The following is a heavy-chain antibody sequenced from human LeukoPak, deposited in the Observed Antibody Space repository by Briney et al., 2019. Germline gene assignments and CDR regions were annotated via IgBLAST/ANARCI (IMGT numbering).Heavy chain of an antibody. D-gene: IGHD1-26*01. Sequence: GTSLRLSCAASGLTFRSHGMHWVRQAPGKGLEWVAFIWYDGSNKYYTDSVKGRFTISRDNSKNTLYLQMNSLRAEDTAVYYCAGDRATSYFDYWGQGALVTISS. CDR1: GLTFRSHG. CDR2: IWYDGSNK. J-gene: IGHJ4*02. CDR3: AGDRATSYFDY. V-gene: IGHV3-33*01.